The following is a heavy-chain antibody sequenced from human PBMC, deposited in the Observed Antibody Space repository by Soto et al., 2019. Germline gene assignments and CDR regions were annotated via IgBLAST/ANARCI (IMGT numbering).Heavy chain of an antibody. J-gene: IGHJ4*02. V-gene: IGHV3-23*01. D-gene: IGHD3-10*01. CDR1: GFTFRTYA. CDR3: AKIPTGSGSSKFDY. Sequence: GGSLRLSCAASGFTFRTYAMNWVRQSPGKGLEWISAISGSGSFTHYADSVRGRFTISRDNSQNQLYLQMNNLRGDDTAMYYCAKIPTGSGSSKFDYWGQGIQVTVS. CDR2: ISGSGSFT.